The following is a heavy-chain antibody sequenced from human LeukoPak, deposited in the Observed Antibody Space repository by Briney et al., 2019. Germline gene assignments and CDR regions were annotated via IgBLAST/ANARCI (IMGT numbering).Heavy chain of an antibody. J-gene: IGHJ4*02. D-gene: IGHD6-13*01. Sequence: GGSLRLSCAASGFTFSSYAMSWVRQAPGKGLEWVSAISGSGGSTYYADSVKGRFTISRDNSKSTLYLQMNSLRAEGTAVYYCAKRFQGFGYNSNWPEDQYFDYWGQGILVTVSS. CDR1: GFTFSSYA. CDR2: ISGSGGST. CDR3: AKRFQGFGYNSNWPEDQYFDY. V-gene: IGHV3-23*01.